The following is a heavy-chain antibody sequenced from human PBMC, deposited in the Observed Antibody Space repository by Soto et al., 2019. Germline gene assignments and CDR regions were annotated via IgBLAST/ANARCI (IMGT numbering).Heavy chain of an antibody. D-gene: IGHD3-10*01. CDR1: AGSISSYY. J-gene: IGHJ4*02. CDR2: IYYSGST. Sequence: PSETLSLTCTVSAGSISSYYWSWIRQPPGKGLEWIGYIYYSGSTNYNPSLKSRVTISVDTSKNQFPLKLSSVTAADTAVYYCARVTSGSPQGADYWGQGTLVTVSS. V-gene: IGHV4-59*12. CDR3: ARVTSGSPQGADY.